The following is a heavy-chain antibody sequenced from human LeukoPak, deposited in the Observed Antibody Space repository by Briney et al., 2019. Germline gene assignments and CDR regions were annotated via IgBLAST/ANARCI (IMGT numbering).Heavy chain of an antibody. Sequence: GSLRLSCAASGFTVSSNYMSWVRQAPGKGLEWVSVIYSGGSTYYADSLKGRFTISRDNSKNTLYLRMNSLRAEDTAVYYCAREGGVSREYYYYYYMDVWGKGTTVTVSS. D-gene: IGHD3-16*01. CDR3: AREGGVSREYYYYYYMDV. V-gene: IGHV3-66*01. J-gene: IGHJ6*03. CDR2: IYSGGST. CDR1: GFTVSSNY.